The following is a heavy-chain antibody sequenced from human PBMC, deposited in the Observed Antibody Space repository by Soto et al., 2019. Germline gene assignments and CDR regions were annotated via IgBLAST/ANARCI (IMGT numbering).Heavy chain of an antibody. CDR1: GFTFGDYA. V-gene: IGHV3-49*03. J-gene: IGHJ6*02. CDR2: IRSKAYGGTT. Sequence: PGGSLRLSCTASGFTFGDYAMSWFRQAPGKGLEWVGFIRSKAYGGTTEYAASVKGRFTISRDDSKSIAYLQMNSLKTEDTAVYYCTRDRPKPYYYGMDVWGQGTTVTVSS. CDR3: TRDRPKPYYYGMDV.